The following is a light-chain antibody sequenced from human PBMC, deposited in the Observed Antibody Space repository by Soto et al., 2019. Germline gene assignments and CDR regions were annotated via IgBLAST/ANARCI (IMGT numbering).Light chain of an antibody. V-gene: IGLV2-23*01. CDR2: EGN. CDR3: CSYADSHTWV. J-gene: IGLJ3*02. CDR1: SSDVGNYDV. Sequence: QSALTQPASVSGSPGQSVTISCTGSSSDVGNYDVVSWYQQHPGKAPQVMIHEGNQRHSGVSDRSSASKSGNTASLTISGRQAEDEADYYCCSYADSHTWVFGGGTKLTVL.